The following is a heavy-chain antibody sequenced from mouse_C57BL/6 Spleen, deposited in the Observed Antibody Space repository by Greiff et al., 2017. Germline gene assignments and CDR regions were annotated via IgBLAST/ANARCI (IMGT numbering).Heavy chain of an antibody. CDR2: IHPNSGST. Sequence: QVQLQQPGAELVKPGASVKLSCKASGYTFTSYWMHWVKQRPGQGLEWIGMIHPNSGSTNYNEKFKSKATLTVDKSSSTAYMQLSSLTSEDAAVYYCARYDYDPFDYWGQGTTLTVSS. CDR3: ARYDYDPFDY. V-gene: IGHV1-64*01. D-gene: IGHD2-4*01. CDR1: GYTFTSYW. J-gene: IGHJ2*01.